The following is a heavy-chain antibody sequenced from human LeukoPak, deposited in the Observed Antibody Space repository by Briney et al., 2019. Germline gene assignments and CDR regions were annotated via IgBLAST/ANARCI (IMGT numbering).Heavy chain of an antibody. CDR1: GFTFSSYS. CDR3: ARVVAATGGDY. J-gene: IGHJ4*02. D-gene: IGHD6-19*01. V-gene: IGHV3-21*01. CDR2: ITSSSGYI. Sequence: PGGSLRLSCAASGFTFSSYSMNWVRQAPGKGLERVSSITSSSGYIYYADSVRGRLTISRDNAKNSLYLQMNSLRPEDTAVYYCARVVAATGGDYWGQGTLVTVSS.